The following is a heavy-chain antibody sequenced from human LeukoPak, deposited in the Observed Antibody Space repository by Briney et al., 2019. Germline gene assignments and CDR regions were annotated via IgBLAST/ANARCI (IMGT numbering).Heavy chain of an antibody. CDR1: GFNFRTYW. J-gene: IGHJ4*02. D-gene: IGHD3-10*01. Sequence: GGSLRLSCAASGFNFRTYWMSWVRQAPGKGLEWVANIHPDGNEKYHVDSVKGRFTIFRDNAKNFLYLQMNSLRAEDTALYYCSRGDDFSGDNWGQGTLVTVPS. CDR2: IHPDGNEK. V-gene: IGHV3-7*04. CDR3: SRGDDFSGDN.